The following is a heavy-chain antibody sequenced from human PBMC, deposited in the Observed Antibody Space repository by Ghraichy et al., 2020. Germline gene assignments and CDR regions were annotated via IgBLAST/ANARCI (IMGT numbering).Heavy chain of an antibody. CDR1: GASISSDY. D-gene: IGHD3-9*01. J-gene: IGHJ4*02. CDR3: ARAHGLYDVSTGYYSYYPEY. Sequence: SETLSLTCTVSGASISSDYWSWIRQPPGKALEWIGYIYYTGTTNYNPSLKSRVTISVDMSKNQFSLKLSSVTAADTAVYYCARAHGLYDVSTGYYSYYPEYWGQGTLVTVSS. CDR2: IYYTGTT. V-gene: IGHV4-59*01.